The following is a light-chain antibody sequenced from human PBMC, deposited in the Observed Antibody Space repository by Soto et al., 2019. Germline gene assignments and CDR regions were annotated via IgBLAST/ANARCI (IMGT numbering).Light chain of an antibody. J-gene: IGLJ1*01. CDR1: SSDVGAYNY. V-gene: IGLV2-8*01. CDR3: SSYAGSNNLGV. Sequence: QSVLTQPPSASGSPGQSVTISCTGTSSDVGAYNYVSWYQQHPGKAPKLMIYEVSKRPSGVPDRFSGSKSDNTASLTVSGLQAEDEADYYCSSYAGSNNLGVFGTGTKLTVL. CDR2: EVS.